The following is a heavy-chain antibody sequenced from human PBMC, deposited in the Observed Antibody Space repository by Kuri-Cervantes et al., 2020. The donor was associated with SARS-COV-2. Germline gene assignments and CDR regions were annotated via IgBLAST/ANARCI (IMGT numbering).Heavy chain of an antibody. CDR2: ISALSSTI. CDR1: GFPFSSYS. CDR3: ARVDYDF. Sequence: GGSLRLSCAASGFPFSSYSMNWVRQAPGKGLEWVSYISALSSTIYYADSVKGRFTISRDNAKNSLYLQMNSLRAEDTAVYYCARVDYDFWSQGTLVTVSS. J-gene: IGHJ4*02. D-gene: IGHD3/OR15-3a*01. V-gene: IGHV3-48*01.